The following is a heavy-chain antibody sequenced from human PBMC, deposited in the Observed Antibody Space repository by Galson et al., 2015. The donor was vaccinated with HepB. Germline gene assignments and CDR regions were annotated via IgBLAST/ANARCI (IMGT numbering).Heavy chain of an antibody. J-gene: IGHJ5*02. D-gene: IGHD5-24*01. CDR2: MNPNSGNT. CDR3: ARRRDGYKGCLDP. V-gene: IGHV1-8*01. Sequence: SGYTFTSYDINWVRQATGQGLEWMGWMNPNSGNTGYAQKFQGRVTMTRNTSISTAYMELSSLRSEDTAVYYCARRRDGYKGCLDPWGQGTLVSVSS. CDR1: GYTFTSYD.